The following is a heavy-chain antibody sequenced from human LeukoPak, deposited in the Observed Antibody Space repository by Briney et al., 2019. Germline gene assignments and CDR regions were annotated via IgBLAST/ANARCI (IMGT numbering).Heavy chain of an antibody. J-gene: IGHJ4*02. CDR2: ISYDGSNK. CDR1: GFTFSSYG. CDR3: AKVGAMAGGYYFDC. D-gene: IGHD6-19*01. Sequence: GGSLRLSCAASGFTFSSYGMHWVRQAPGKGLEWVAVISYDGSNKYYADSVKGRFTISRDNSKNTLYLQMNSLRAEDTALYYCAKVGAMAGGYYFDCWGQGTLVTVSS. V-gene: IGHV3-30*18.